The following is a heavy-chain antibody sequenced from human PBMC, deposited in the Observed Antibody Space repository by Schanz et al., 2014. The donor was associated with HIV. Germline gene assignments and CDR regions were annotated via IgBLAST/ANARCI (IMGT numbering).Heavy chain of an antibody. CDR2: ISWNSVSI. CDR3: ARDSGSYF. J-gene: IGHJ4*02. CDR1: GFTFDDYA. V-gene: IGHV3-9*01. D-gene: IGHD1-26*01. Sequence: VQMVESGGGLVKPGGSRRLSCVASGFTFDDYAMHWVRQAPGKGLEWVSGISWNSVSIGYADSVKGRFTISRDTSKTSLYLQXXXXRAEDTAVYYCARDSGSYFWGQGTLVTVSS.